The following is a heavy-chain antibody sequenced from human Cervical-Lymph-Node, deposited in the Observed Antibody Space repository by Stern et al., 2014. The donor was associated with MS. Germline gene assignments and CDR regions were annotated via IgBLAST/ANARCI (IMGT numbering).Heavy chain of an antibody. CDR2: VNPDGSRT. CDR3: ARVGRIVGATWIWDGMDV. J-gene: IGHJ6*02. V-gene: IGHV3-74*02. D-gene: IGHD1-26*01. Sequence: EVQLVESGGGLVEPGESLRLSCAASGFPFSDHWIQWVRQAPGKGLVWVSGVNPDGSRTTYADSVKGRFTVSRDDAKNTVYLQMSSLRFDDTAVYYCARVGRIVGATWIWDGMDVWGLGTTVAVSS. CDR1: GFPFSDHW.